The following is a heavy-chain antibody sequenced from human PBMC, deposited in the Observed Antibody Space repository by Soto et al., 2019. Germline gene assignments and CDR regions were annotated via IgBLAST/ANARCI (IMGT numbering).Heavy chain of an antibody. CDR1: GGSISSSSYY. J-gene: IGHJ5*02. Sequence: SETLSLTCTVSGGSISSSSYYWGWIRQPPGKGLEWIGSIYYSGSTYYNPSLKSRVTISVDTSKNQFSLKLSSVTAADTAVYYCARQGMRITIFGVVPGWFDPWGQGTLVTVSS. D-gene: IGHD3-3*01. V-gene: IGHV4-39*01. CDR3: ARQGMRITIFGVVPGWFDP. CDR2: IYYSGST.